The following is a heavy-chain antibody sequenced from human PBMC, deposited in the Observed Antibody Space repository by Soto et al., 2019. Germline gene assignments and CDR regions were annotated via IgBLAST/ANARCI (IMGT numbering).Heavy chain of an antibody. J-gene: IGHJ4*02. CDR2: ISSSSSTI. V-gene: IGHV3-48*02. CDR1: GFSLRSYR. CDR3: ARGSHYYDSSGYSKGFDY. Sequence: GGSLRLSCAASGFSLRSYRMNWVRQTPGKGLEWVSYISSSSSTIYYADSVKGRFTISRDNAKNSLYLQMNSLRDEDTAVYYCARGSHYYDSSGYSKGFDYWGQGTLVTVSS. D-gene: IGHD3-22*01.